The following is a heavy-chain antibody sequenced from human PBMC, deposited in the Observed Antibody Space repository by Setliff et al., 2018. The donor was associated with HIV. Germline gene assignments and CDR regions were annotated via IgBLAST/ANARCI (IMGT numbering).Heavy chain of an antibody. CDR2: IYHSGGT. Sequence: PSETLSLTCTVSGGTIASGGHYWGWIRQPPGRGLEWIGNIYHSGGTHYNPSLRSRVTISVDTSKNHFSLKLSSVTAADTAVFYCARVPFTTGFDYWGQGILVTVSS. CDR3: ARVPFTTGFDY. D-gene: IGHD3-3*01. J-gene: IGHJ4*02. CDR1: GGTIASGGHY. V-gene: IGHV4-39*02.